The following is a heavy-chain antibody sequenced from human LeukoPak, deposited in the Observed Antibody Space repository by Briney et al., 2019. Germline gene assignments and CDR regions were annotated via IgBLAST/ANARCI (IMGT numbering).Heavy chain of an antibody. CDR1: GFTFSSYA. Sequence: GGSLRLSCAASGFTFSSYAMSWVRQAPGKGLGWVSAISGSGGSTYYADSVKGRFTISRDNSKNTLYLQMNSLRAEDTAVYYCANRAYDSSGYYFDYWGQGTLVTVSS. CDR2: ISGSGGST. CDR3: ANRAYDSSGYYFDY. J-gene: IGHJ4*02. V-gene: IGHV3-23*01. D-gene: IGHD3-22*01.